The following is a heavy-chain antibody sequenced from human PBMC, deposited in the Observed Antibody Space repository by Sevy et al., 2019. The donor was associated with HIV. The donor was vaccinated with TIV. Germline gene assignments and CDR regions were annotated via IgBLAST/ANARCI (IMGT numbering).Heavy chain of an antibody. CDR2: IWSDGSYK. Sequence: GGSLRLSCAASGLTFSNYGMHWVRQAPGKGLEWVTVIWSDGSYKYYADSVRGRFTISRDNSKNTVYLQMNSLRAEDTAMYYCARDSGYSSGWYLGAYWGQGTLVTVSS. D-gene: IGHD6-19*01. CDR1: GLTFSNYG. V-gene: IGHV3-33*01. CDR3: ARDSGYSSGWYLGAY. J-gene: IGHJ4*02.